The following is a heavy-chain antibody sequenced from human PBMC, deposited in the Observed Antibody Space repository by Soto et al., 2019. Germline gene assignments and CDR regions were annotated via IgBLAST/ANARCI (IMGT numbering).Heavy chain of an antibody. CDR2: IYYSGSN. CDR1: GGSISSSSYY. J-gene: IGHJ4*02. D-gene: IGHD1-1*01. V-gene: IGHV4-39*01. Sequence: SETMSPTCTVSGGSISSSSYYWDWIRQTPGKGLEWILSIYYSGSNYYNPSLKSRVTISVDTSKNQFTLKLTAVTAADSAVYYCARWAPIYNLFDYWGQGTLVTVSS. CDR3: ARWAPIYNLFDY.